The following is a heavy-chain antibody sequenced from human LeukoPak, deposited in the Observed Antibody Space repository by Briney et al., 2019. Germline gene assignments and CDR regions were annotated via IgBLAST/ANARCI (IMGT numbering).Heavy chain of an antibody. D-gene: IGHD3-10*01. V-gene: IGHV3-48*03. CDR2: ISSSGSAI. CDR1: GFMFSGYD. Sequence: PGGSLRLSCAASGFMFSGYDMNWVRQAPGKGLEWVSYISSSGSAIYYADSVKGRFTISRDNAKNSLYLQMNSLRAEDTAVYHCAKGSAFDYWGQGTLVTVSS. J-gene: IGHJ4*02. CDR3: AKGSAFDY.